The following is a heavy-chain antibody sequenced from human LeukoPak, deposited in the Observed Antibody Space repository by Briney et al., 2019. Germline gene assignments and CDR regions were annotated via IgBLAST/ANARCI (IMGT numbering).Heavy chain of an antibody. CDR3: ARDSWHYYDSSGYLTHDAFDI. Sequence: SETLSLTCTVSGGSISSGGYYWSWIRQHPGKDLEWIGYIYYSGSTYYNPSLKSRVTISVDTSKNQFSLKLSSVTAADTAVYYCARDSWHYYDSSGYLTHDAFDIWGQGTMVTVSS. D-gene: IGHD3-22*01. CDR1: GGSISSGGYY. J-gene: IGHJ3*02. V-gene: IGHV4-31*03. CDR2: IYYSGST.